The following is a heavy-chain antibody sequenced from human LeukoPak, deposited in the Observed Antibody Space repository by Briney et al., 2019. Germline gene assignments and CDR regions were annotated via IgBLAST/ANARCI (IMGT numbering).Heavy chain of an antibody. CDR1: GFTFNSYW. V-gene: IGHV3-7*05. J-gene: IGHJ4*02. Sequence: GESLRLSCEASGFTFNSYWMSWVRQAPGKGLEWVADINEDGSTIYYVNSVKGRFTISRDNAKNSLSLQLNTLRAEDRAVYYCARWSYVSGTWFLDSWGQGALVTVSS. CDR2: INEDGSTI. CDR3: ARWSYVSGTWFLDS. D-gene: IGHD3-10*01.